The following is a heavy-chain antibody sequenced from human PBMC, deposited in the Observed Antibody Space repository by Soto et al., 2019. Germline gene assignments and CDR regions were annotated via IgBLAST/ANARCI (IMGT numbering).Heavy chain of an antibody. J-gene: IGHJ4*02. CDR2: IKSDGSVN. D-gene: IGHD2-15*01. V-gene: IGHV3-7*01. CDR3: AKDSPPYQLVVVVATEY. CDR1: GFTFSTYL. Sequence: PGGSLRLSCAASGFTFSTYLMSCVRQAPWKGLEWVASIKSDGSVNYYVDSMKGRFAISRDNSKNTLYLQMNSLRAEDTAVYYCAKDSPPYQLVVVVATEYWGQGTLVTFSS.